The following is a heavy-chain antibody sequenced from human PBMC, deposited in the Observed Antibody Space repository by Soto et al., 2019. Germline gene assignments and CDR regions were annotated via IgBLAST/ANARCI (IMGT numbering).Heavy chain of an antibody. CDR2: IYWNDDK. D-gene: IGHD1-1*01. V-gene: IGHV2-5*01. J-gene: IGHJ3*02. Sequence: QITLKESGPALVKPTQTLTLTCIFSGFSLTTSGVAVGWIRQPPGKALEWLALIYWNDDKRFSPSLKSRLTITKDTSKNQVVLTMTNMHPVDTATYYCTHIGDAYNEDAFDIWGQGTMVTVSS. CDR1: GFSLTTSGVA. CDR3: THIGDAYNEDAFDI.